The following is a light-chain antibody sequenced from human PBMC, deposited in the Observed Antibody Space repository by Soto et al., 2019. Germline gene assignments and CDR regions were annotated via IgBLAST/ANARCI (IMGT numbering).Light chain of an antibody. CDR3: QHYYRYPWT. J-gene: IGKJ1*01. CDR1: QDIHNY. V-gene: IGKV1-8*01. CDR2: AAS. Sequence: AVLLTQSPSSFSASTGDRATITCRASQDIHNYLAWYQQVPGKAPKLLLYAASILQTGVPSRFSGSGSGTDFTLTSAGLKPEDFATYFCQHYYRYPWTFGQGTTVE.